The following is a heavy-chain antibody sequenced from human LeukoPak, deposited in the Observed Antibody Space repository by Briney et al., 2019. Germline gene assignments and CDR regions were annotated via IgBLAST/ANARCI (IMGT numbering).Heavy chain of an antibody. D-gene: IGHD5-18*01. Sequence: PGGSLRLSCEVSGLIFETYGMHWVRQAPGKGLEGVGVISKNGSNTYYGDSVKGRFTISRDNTNNALSLQMNGLTTEDTGVYFCVKGRRGSSYVHYFDSWGQGTLVTVSS. V-gene: IGHV3-30*18. CDR1: GLIFETYG. J-gene: IGHJ4*02. CDR2: ISKNGSNT. CDR3: VKGRRGSSYVHYFDS.